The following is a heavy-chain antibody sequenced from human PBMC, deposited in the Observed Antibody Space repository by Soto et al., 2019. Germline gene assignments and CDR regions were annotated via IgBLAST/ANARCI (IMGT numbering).Heavy chain of an antibody. V-gene: IGHV4-34*09. CDR1: GGSFSGYY. D-gene: IGHD3-10*01. CDR3: ARGVTMVRGVIHTPYFDY. CDR2: INHSGST. Sequence: PSETLSLTCAVYGGSFSGYYWSWIRQPPGKGLEWIGEINHSGSTYYNPSLKSRVTISVDTSKNQFSLKLSSVTAADTAVYYCARGVTMVRGVIHTPYFDYWGQGTLVTVSS. J-gene: IGHJ4*02.